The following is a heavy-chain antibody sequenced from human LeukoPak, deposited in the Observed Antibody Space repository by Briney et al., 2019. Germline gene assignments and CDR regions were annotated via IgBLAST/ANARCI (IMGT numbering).Heavy chain of an antibody. CDR2: IYTSGST. V-gene: IGHV4-4*07. D-gene: IGHD6-25*01. CDR1: GSSISSYY. Sequence: SETLSLTCTISGSSISSYYWSWIRQPAGKGLEWIGRIYTSGSTNYNPSLKSRVTMSVDTSKNQFSLKLSSVTAADTAVYYCARAALVPYYYYYMDVWGKGTTVTVSS. CDR3: ARAALVPYYYYYMDV. J-gene: IGHJ6*03.